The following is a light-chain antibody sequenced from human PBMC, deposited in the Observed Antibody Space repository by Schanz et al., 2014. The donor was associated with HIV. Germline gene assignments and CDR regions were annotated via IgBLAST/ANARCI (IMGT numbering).Light chain of an antibody. V-gene: IGLV2-14*03. CDR1: SSDVGDVNF. Sequence: QSVLTQPTSVSGSPGQSITISCTVASSDVGDVNFVSWYQQHPGKAPKLMIYDFSDRPSGISSRFSGSKSGNTASLTISGLQAEDEADYYCSSYTSSSTLDFGGGTKLTVL. J-gene: IGLJ2*01. CDR3: SSYTSSSTLD. CDR2: DFS.